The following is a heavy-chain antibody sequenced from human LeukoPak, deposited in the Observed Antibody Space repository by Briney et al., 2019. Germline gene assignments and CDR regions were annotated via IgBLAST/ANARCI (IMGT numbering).Heavy chain of an antibody. D-gene: IGHD3-3*01. Sequence: SGGSLRLSCTASGFSFSLYAMSWVRQAPGKTLEWLSTISGSGDATYFADSVKGRFTISRDNSKNTLYLQMNSLRAEDTAVYYCARELRSGLNWFDPWGQGTLVTVSS. V-gene: IGHV3-23*01. CDR2: ISGSGDAT. CDR1: GFSFSLYA. J-gene: IGHJ5*02. CDR3: ARELRSGLNWFDP.